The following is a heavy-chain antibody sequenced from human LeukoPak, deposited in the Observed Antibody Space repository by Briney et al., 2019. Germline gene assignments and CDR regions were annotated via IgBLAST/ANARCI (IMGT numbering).Heavy chain of an antibody. V-gene: IGHV3-23*01. CDR3: AKAPLRGLRSLEWFTY. CDR2: ISGSGGST. Sequence: AGSLRLSCAASGFTFSSYAMSWVRQPPGKGLEWVSAISGSGGSTYYADSVKARFTISRDNSKNTMYLQMNSLRAEDTAVYYCAKAPLRGLRSLEWFTYWGQGTLVTVSS. J-gene: IGHJ4*02. D-gene: IGHD3-3*01. CDR1: GFTFSSYA.